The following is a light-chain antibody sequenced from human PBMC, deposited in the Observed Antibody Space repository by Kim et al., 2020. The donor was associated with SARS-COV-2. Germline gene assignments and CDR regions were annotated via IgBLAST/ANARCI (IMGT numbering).Light chain of an antibody. CDR3: HQRRDWPLT. V-gene: IGKV3-11*01. CDR2: DAS. Sequence: LSPGESATLSCRASQSVSSSLAWYQQKPGQAPRLLIYDASSRATGIPARFSGSGSGTDFTLTISSLEPEDFAVYYCHQRRDWPLTFGAGTKVDIK. CDR1: QSVSSS. J-gene: IGKJ4*01.